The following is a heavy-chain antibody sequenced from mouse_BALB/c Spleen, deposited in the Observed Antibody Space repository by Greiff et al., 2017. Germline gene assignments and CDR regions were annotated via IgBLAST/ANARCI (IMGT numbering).Heavy chain of an antibody. CDR1: GYTFTSYT. Sequence: VQLQQSAAELARPGASVKMSCKASGYTFTSYTMHWVKQRPGQGLEWIGYINPSSGYTEYNQKFKDKTTLTADKSSSTAYMQLSSLTSEDSAVYYCARSMIKYYYAMDYWGQGTSVTVSS. CDR3: ARSMIKYYYAMDY. D-gene: IGHD2-4*01. V-gene: IGHV1-4*02. CDR2: INPSSGYT. J-gene: IGHJ4*01.